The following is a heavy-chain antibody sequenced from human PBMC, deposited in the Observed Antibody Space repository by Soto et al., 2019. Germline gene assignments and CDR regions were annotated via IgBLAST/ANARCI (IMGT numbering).Heavy chain of an antibody. V-gene: IGHV3-30*03. CDR3: VRGTATTGTSIHFEQ. Sequence: QVQLVESGGGAVQPGRSLRLSCATSGFRFRDRGMHWIRQARDKRLEWVASISHDGEYTYYADPVKGRFTVSRDNSKNTLSLQMDSLKTADTALYHCVRGTATTGTSIHFEQWCRGAQVTVSP. CDR1: GFRFRDRG. J-gene: IGHJ4*02. D-gene: IGHD1-7*01. CDR2: ISHDGEYT.